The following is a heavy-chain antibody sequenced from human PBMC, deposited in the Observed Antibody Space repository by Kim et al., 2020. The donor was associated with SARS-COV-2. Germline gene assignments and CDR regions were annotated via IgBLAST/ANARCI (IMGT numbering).Heavy chain of an antibody. CDR3: ARPSIAAQGIYGMDV. J-gene: IGHJ6*02. CDR1: GGSISSSSYY. CDR2: IYYSGST. D-gene: IGHD6-6*01. Sequence: SETLSLTCTVSGGSISSSSYYWGWIRQPPGKGLEWIGSIYYSGSTYYNPSLKSRVTISVDTSKNQFSLKLSSVTAADTAVYYCARPSIAAQGIYGMDVWGQGTTVPVSS. V-gene: IGHV4-39*01.